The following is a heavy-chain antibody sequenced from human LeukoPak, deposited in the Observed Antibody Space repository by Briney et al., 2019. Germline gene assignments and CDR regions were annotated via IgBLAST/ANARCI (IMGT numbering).Heavy chain of an antibody. CDR3: ARRATGSPSLFYYYMDV. CDR2: ISSSGSST. V-gene: IGHV3-23*01. J-gene: IGHJ6*03. D-gene: IGHD1-26*01. CDR1: GFTFSNYA. Sequence: PGGSLRLSCVASGFTFSNYAMSWVRQAPGKGLEWVSGISSSGSSTFFADHVKGRFTIARDNAKSSLYLQMNTLQAEDTAVYYCARRATGSPSLFYYYMDVWGKGTTVSVSS.